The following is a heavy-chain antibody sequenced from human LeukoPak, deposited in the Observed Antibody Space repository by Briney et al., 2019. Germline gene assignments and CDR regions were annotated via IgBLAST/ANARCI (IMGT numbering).Heavy chain of an antibody. CDR3: ARLSKRSYYFDY. V-gene: IGHV4-59*01. CDR2: IYYSGST. J-gene: IGHJ4*02. D-gene: IGHD1-1*01. CDR1: GCSISSYY. Sequence: KSSETLSRTCTVSGCSISSYYWSWIRQPPGKGLEGIGYIYYSGSTNYNPSLKSRITISVDTSKNQFSLKLSSVTAADTAVYYCARLSKRSYYFDYWGQGTLVTVSS.